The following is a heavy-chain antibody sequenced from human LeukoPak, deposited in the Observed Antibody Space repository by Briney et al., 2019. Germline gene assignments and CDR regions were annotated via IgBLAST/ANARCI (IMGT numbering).Heavy chain of an antibody. V-gene: IGHV3-15*01. CDR3: TTDMRGIAVAGTEVDY. J-gene: IGHJ4*02. CDR2: IKSKTDGGAT. Sequence: GGSLRLSCAVSGFTLSNAWMNWVRQAPGKGLEWVGRIKSKTDGGATDYAAPVKGRFTISRDDSKNTLYLQMNSLKTEDTAAYYCTTDMRGIAVAGTEVDYWGQGTLVTVSS. D-gene: IGHD6-19*01. CDR1: GFTLSNAW.